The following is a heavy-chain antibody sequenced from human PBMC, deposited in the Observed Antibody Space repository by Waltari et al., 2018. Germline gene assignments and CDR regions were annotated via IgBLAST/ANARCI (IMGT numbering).Heavy chain of an antibody. V-gene: IGHV4-61*02. J-gene: IGHJ6*02. D-gene: IGHD3-22*01. Sequence: QVQLQESGPGLVKPSQTLSLTCTVSGGSISSGSYYWSWIRQPAGKGLEWIGRIYTSGSTNSNPSRKSRVTISVDTSKNQFSLKLSSVTAADTAVYYCAREPFDSSGYPEGGYYGMDVWGQGTTVTVSS. CDR1: GGSISSGSYY. CDR2: IYTSGST. CDR3: AREPFDSSGYPEGGYYGMDV.